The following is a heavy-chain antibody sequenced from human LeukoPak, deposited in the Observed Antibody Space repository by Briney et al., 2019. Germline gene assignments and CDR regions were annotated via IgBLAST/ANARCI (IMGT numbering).Heavy chain of an antibody. CDR3: ARRYCSGGSCYSAFDY. CDR2: IYYSGST. J-gene: IGHJ4*02. Sequence: SETLSLTCTVSLDSTTSNFWSWVRQPPGKGLEWIGYIYYSGSTNYNPSLKSRVTISVDTSKNQFSLRLSSVTAADTAVYYCARRYCSGGSCYSAFDYWGQGTLLTVSS. CDR1: LDSTTSNF. V-gene: IGHV4-59*01. D-gene: IGHD2-15*01.